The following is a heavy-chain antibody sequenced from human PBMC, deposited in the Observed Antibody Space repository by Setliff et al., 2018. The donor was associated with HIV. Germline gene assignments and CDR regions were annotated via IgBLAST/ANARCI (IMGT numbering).Heavy chain of an antibody. D-gene: IGHD3-22*01. V-gene: IGHV1-3*01. CDR3: ARESNTYYYDSSGYYYDY. Sequence: GASVKVSCKASGYTFTSYDINWVRQATGQGLEWMGWMNAGNGNTKYSQKFQGRVTITRDTSASTAYMELSSLRSEDTAVYYCARESNTYYYDSSGYYYDYWGQGTLVTVSS. CDR2: MNAGNGNT. J-gene: IGHJ4*02. CDR1: GYTFTSYD.